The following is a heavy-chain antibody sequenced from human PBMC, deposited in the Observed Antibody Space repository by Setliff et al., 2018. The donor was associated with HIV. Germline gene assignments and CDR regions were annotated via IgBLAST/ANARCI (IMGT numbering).Heavy chain of an antibody. V-gene: IGHV1-46*01. D-gene: IGHD3-16*01. Sequence: ASVKVSCKASGYTFTSYYLHWVRQAPGQGLEWMGMINPSGGSASYAQKFQSRVTMSRDTSTSTVYMELRSLRSDDTAVYYCARDDGGYNYAEAFDVWGQGTLVTVSS. CDR2: INPSGGSA. J-gene: IGHJ3*01. CDR3: ARDDGGYNYAEAFDV. CDR1: GYTFTSYY.